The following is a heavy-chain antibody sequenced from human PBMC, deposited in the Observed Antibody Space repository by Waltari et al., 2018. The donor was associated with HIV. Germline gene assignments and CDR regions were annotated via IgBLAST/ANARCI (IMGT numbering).Heavy chain of an antibody. CDR1: GGSISSSSYY. CDR2: IYYSGST. CDR3: ARITMVQADSYGRYYYYGMDV. D-gene: IGHD3-10*01. Sequence: QLQLQESGPGLVKPSETLSLTCTVSGGSISSSSYYWGWIRQPPGKGLEWIGSIYYSGSTYYNPSLKSRVTISVDTSKNQFSLKLSSVTAADTAVYYCARITMVQADSYGRYYYYGMDVWGQGTTVTVSS. V-gene: IGHV4-39*01. J-gene: IGHJ6*02.